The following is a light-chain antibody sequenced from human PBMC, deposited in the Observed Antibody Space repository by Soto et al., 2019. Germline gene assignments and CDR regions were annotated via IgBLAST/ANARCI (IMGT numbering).Light chain of an antibody. CDR1: QGISSY. V-gene: IGKV1-9*01. J-gene: IGKJ1*01. CDR2: GAS. Sequence: DIQLTQSPSFLSASVGYRFTITCRASQGISSYLAWYQQKPGKAPKLLIYGASTLQSGVPSRFSGSGSGTEFTLTISSLQPDDVAIYYCQQYNDYSWTFGQGTTVDIK. CDR3: QQYNDYSWT.